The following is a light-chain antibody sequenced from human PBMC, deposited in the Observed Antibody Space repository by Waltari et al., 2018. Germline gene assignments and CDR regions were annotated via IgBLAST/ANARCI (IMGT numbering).Light chain of an antibody. CDR1: NIGSKR. CDR2: DDT. J-gene: IGLJ1*01. Sequence: SYVLTQPPSVSVAPGETARITCGGNNIGSKRANWYQQRPGQAPVLVIPDDTDRPSGVPERCAASNAGHTATLTISRVEVADEADYYCQVWDSSSDHYVFGKGTKGSVL. V-gene: IGLV3-21*01. CDR3: QVWDSSSDHYV.